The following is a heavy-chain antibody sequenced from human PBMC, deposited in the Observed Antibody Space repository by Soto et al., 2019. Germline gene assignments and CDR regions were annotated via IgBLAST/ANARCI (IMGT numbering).Heavy chain of an antibody. J-gene: IGHJ1*01. CDR2: INHSGST. V-gene: IGHV4-34*01. D-gene: IGHD6-19*01. CDR1: GGSFSGYY. Sequence: SETLSLTCSVYGGSFSGYYWSWVRQPPGKGLEWIGEINHSGSTNYNPSLKSRVTISVDTSKNQFSLKLSSVTAADTAVYYCASGSGWFPYFQHWGQGTLVTVSS. CDR3: ASGSGWFPYFQH.